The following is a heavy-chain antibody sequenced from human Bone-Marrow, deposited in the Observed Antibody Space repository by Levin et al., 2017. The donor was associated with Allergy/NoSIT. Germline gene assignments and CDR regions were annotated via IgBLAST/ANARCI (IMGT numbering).Heavy chain of an antibody. Sequence: GGSLRLSCAASGFKFDDHTMHWVRQGPGKGLEWVSLITWDGDKRYYADSVMGRFTISRDNSRNSLYLQMNGLRIEDTALYFCVRGSGDTTSCDCWGQGTLVNVSS. D-gene: IGHD2-2*01. CDR1: GFKFDDHT. CDR2: ITWDGDKR. CDR3: VRGSGDTTSCDC. V-gene: IGHV3-43*01. J-gene: IGHJ4*02.